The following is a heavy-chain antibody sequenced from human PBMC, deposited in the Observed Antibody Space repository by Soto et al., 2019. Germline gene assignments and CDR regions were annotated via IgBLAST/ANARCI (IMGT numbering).Heavy chain of an antibody. CDR2: IYYSGST. V-gene: IGHV4-59*01. D-gene: IGHD6-19*01. Sequence: SETLSLTCTVSGGSISSYYWRWIRPPPGKGLEWIGYIYYSGSTNYNPSLKSRVTISVDTSKNQFSLKLSSVTAADTAVYYCARVGIAVANYWFDPWGQGTLVTVSS. CDR1: GGSISSYY. CDR3: ARVGIAVANYWFDP. J-gene: IGHJ5*02.